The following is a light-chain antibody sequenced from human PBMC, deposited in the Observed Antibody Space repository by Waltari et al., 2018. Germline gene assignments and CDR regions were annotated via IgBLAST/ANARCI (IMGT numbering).Light chain of an antibody. CDR3: QQSYNTPFT. CDR1: QSISRH. V-gene: IGKV1-39*01. J-gene: IGKJ3*01. CDR2: AAS. Sequence: DIQITQSPSSLSASLEDRLTIPCRASQSISRHLHWYQQKSGKAPKFLIHAASSLQSGVPSRFSGSGSGTDFTLTISSLQPEDFATYYCQQSYNTPFTFGPGTKVDVE.